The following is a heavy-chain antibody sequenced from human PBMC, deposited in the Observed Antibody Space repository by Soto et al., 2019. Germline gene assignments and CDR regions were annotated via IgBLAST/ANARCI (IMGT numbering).Heavy chain of an antibody. V-gene: IGHV3-33*01. Sequence: QVQLVESGGGVVQPGRSLRLSCEVSGFSLSGCGMHWVRQAPGKGLEWVAVIWYDGTTKNYADSVKGRFTISRDSSKNTVYLQMDSLKVEDTAVYYCARDVDRTSHLNWFDPWGQGVMVTVSS. CDR3: ARDVDRTSHLNWFDP. CDR2: IWYDGTTK. J-gene: IGHJ5*02. D-gene: IGHD5-12*01. CDR1: GFSLSGCG.